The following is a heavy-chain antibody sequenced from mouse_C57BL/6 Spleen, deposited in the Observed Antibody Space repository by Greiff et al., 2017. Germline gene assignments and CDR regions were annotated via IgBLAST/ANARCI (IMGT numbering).Heavy chain of an antibody. J-gene: IGHJ4*01. D-gene: IGHD1-1*01. Sequence: VHVKQSGAELVKPGASVKLSCTASGFNIKDYYMHWVKQRTEQGLEWIGRIDPEDGETKYAPKFQGKATITADTSSNTAYLQLSSLTSEDTADYYWARSLYNGSSEDAMDYWSQGTSVTVSS. CDR3: ARSLYNGSSEDAMDY. CDR2: IDPEDGET. V-gene: IGHV14-2*01. CDR1: GFNIKDYY.